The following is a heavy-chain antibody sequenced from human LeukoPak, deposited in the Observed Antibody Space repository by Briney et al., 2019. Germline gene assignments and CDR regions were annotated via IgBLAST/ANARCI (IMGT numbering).Heavy chain of an antibody. J-gene: IGHJ6*02. CDR2: INHSGST. D-gene: IGHD2-2*01. V-gene: IGHV4-34*01. Sequence: SETLSLTYAVYGGSFSGYYWSWIRQPPGKGLEWIGEINHSGSTNYNPSLKSRVTISVDTSKNQFSLKLSSVTAADTAVYYCARARRDIVVVPAAPKHYYYGMDVWSQGTTVTVSS. CDR3: ARARRDIVVVPAAPKHYYYGMDV. CDR1: GGSFSGYY.